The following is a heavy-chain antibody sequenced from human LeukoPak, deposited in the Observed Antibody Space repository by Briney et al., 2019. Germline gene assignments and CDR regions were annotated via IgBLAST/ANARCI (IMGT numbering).Heavy chain of an antibody. CDR2: INHSGST. D-gene: IGHD3-10*01. V-gene: IGHV4-34*01. Sequence: SETQSLTCAVYGGSFSGYYWSWIRQPPGKGLEWIGEINHSGSTNYNPSLKSQVTISVDTSKNQFSLKLSSVTAADTAVYYCARGLRGRTGSGSYPLHWGQGTLVTVSS. CDR1: GGSFSGYY. J-gene: IGHJ4*02. CDR3: ARGLRGRTGSGSYPLH.